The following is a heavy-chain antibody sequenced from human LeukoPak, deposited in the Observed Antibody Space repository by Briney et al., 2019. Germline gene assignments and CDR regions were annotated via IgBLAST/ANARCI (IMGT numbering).Heavy chain of an antibody. D-gene: IGHD6-19*01. J-gene: IGHJ4*02. CDR2: ISDDESIK. Sequence: GRSLRLPCAASGFTFSSYAMHWVRQAPGKGLEWVAVISDDESIKYYADSVKGRFTVSRDNSKNTLSLQMNTLRVDDTAVYYCARDGYSSGPYYFDCWGRGTLVTVSS. CDR1: GFTFSSYA. CDR3: ARDGYSSGPYYFDC. V-gene: IGHV3-30-3*01.